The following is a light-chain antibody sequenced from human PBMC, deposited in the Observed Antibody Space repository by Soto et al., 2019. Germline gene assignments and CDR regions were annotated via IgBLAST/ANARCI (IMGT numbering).Light chain of an antibody. CDR1: QDSSSY. V-gene: IGKV1-9*01. J-gene: IGKJ1*01. Sequence: DIQLTQSPSFLSASVGDRVTITCRASQDSSSYLAWYQQKPGKAPKLLIYAASTLQSGVPSRFSGSGSGTEFTLTISSLQPEDFATYYCQQVNSYPLTFGQGTKVEIK. CDR2: AAS. CDR3: QQVNSYPLT.